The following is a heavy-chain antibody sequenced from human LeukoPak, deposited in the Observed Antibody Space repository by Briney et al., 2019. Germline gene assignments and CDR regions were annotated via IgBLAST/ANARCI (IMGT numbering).Heavy chain of an antibody. J-gene: IGHJ6*02. CDR2: ISAYNGNT. CDR1: GYTFTNFG. D-gene: IGHD3-16*02. Sequence: GASVKVSCKTSGYTFTNFGIGWVRQAPGQGLEWMGWISAYNGNTNYAQKLQGRVTMTTDTSTSTAYMELRSLRSDDTAVYYCARITFGGVIAFYGMDVWGQGTTVTVSS. CDR3: ARITFGGVIAFYGMDV. V-gene: IGHV1-18*01.